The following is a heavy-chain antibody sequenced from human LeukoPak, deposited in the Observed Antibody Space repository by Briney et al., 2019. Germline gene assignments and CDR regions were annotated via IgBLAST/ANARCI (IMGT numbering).Heavy chain of an antibody. J-gene: IGHJ3*02. CDR3: AKYVWHSSAYDGFGI. D-gene: IGHD3-22*01. Sequence: GGSLRLSCAASGFTFSSCAMSWVRQAPGKGLEWVSTSGGSTYYADSVKGRFTISRDNSKNTLYLQMKSLRAEDTAVYYCAKYVWHSSAYDGFGIWGQGTMVTVSS. V-gene: IGHV3-23*01. CDR2: SGGST. CDR1: GFTFSSCA.